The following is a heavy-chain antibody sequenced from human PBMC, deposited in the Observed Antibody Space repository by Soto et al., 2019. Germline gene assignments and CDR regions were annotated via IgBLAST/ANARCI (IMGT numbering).Heavy chain of an antibody. CDR2: ARNKANSYYT. Sequence: EVHLVESGGGLVQPGGSLKLSCAASGFTFSDHYMNWVRQAPGKGLEWVGRARNKANSYYTEYAASVKGRFSISRDDSHNSLYLQMNSLRTEDTALYYCTRGGTGLNRGYLDYWGQGALVTVSS. CDR1: GFTFSDHY. J-gene: IGHJ4*02. CDR3: TRGGTGLNRGYLDY. D-gene: IGHD2-8*02. V-gene: IGHV3-72*01.